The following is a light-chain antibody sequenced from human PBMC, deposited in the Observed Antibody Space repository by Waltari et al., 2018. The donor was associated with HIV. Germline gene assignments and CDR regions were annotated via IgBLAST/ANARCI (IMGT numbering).Light chain of an antibody. Sequence: QSALTQPASVSGSPGQSIAISCTGSTSDIGAYNYVSWFQQHPGKAPKLIIFEVSNRPSGGSNRFSGSKSGNTASLTIAGLQAEDEADYYGSTYTGRGTDTVLFAGGTKLTVL. CDR1: TSDIGAYNY. J-gene: IGLJ2*01. V-gene: IGLV2-14*01. CDR2: EVS. CDR3: STYTGRGTDTVL.